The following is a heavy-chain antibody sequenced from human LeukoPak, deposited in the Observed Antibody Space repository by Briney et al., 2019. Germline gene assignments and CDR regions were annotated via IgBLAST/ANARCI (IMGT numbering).Heavy chain of an antibody. CDR3: AKDIQLSA. V-gene: IGHV3-23*01. CDR2: ISGSGGST. D-gene: IGHD5-24*01. J-gene: IGHJ3*01. Sequence: GGSLRLSCAASGFTFSSYAMSWVRQAPGKGLEWVSAISGSGGSTYYTDSVRGRFTIPRDNSKKTLSLQMNSLRVEDTAIYYCAKDIQLSAWGLGTMVTVSS. CDR1: GFTFSSYA.